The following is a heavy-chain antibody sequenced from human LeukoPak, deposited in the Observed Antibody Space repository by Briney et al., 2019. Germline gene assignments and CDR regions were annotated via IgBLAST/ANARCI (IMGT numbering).Heavy chain of an antibody. CDR2: INPSGGST. V-gene: IGHV1-46*01. CDR1: GYTFTSYY. Sequence: ASVKVSCKASGYTFTSYYMHWVRQAPGQGLEWMGIINPSGGSTSYAQKFQGRVTMTRDTSTSTVYMELSSLRSEDTAVYYFARDREDIVVVPAAMRRDYYYYGMDVWGQGTTVTVSS. D-gene: IGHD2-2*01. CDR3: ARDREDIVVVPAAMRRDYYYYGMDV. J-gene: IGHJ6*02.